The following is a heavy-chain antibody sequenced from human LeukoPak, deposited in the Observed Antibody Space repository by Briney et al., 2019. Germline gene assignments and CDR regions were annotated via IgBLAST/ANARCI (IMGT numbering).Heavy chain of an antibody. J-gene: IGHJ3*02. CDR2: IKQDGSEE. CDR3: ARGRIYAFDI. CDR1: GFTFSSYW. Sequence: GGSLRLSCAASGFTFSSYWMSWVRQAPGKGLEWVANIKQDGSEEYYVDSVKGRFTFSRDNAKNSLYLQMNSLRAEDTAIYYCARGRIYAFDIWGQGTMVTVSS. V-gene: IGHV3-7*01.